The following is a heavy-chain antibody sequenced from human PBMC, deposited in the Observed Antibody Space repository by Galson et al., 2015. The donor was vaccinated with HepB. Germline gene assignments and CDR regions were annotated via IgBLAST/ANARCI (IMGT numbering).Heavy chain of an antibody. CDR1: SGSISSSSYY. J-gene: IGHJ5*02. Sequence: SLTCTVSSGSISSSSYYWGWIRQPPGKGLEWIGSIYYSGSTYYNPSLKSRVTISVDTSKNQFSLKLSSVTAADTAVYYCARLKVGSSSNWFDPWGQGTLVTVSS. V-gene: IGHV4-39*01. D-gene: IGHD2-15*01. CDR3: ARLKVGSSSNWFDP. CDR2: IYYSGST.